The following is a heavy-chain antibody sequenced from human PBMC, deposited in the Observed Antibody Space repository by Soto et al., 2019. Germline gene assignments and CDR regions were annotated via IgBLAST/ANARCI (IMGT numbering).Heavy chain of an antibody. D-gene: IGHD1-26*01. V-gene: IGHV1-24*01. Sequence: ASVKVSCKVSGYTLTELSMHWVRQAPGKGLEWMGGFDPEDGETIYAQKFRGRVTMTEDTSTDTAYMELSSLRSEDTAVYYCATAPSGSTGHFDYWGQGTLVTVSS. CDR3: ATAPSGSTGHFDY. J-gene: IGHJ4*02. CDR2: FDPEDGET. CDR1: GYTLTELS.